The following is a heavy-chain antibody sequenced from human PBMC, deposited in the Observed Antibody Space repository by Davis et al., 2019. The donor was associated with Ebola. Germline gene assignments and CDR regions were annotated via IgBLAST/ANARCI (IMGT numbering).Heavy chain of an antibody. J-gene: IGHJ3*02. CDR3: ARDGRGSAAKAFDM. CDR1: GFVFDDHA. Sequence: SLKISCTGSGFVFDDHAIHWVRQAPGKGLEWVAGINWNSAFIVYVDSVKGRFTVFRDISQNTLYLQMNSLRVDDTAVYFCARDGRGSAAKAFDMWGQGTMVTVSS. D-gene: IGHD5-24*01. CDR2: INWNSAFI. V-gene: IGHV3-9*01.